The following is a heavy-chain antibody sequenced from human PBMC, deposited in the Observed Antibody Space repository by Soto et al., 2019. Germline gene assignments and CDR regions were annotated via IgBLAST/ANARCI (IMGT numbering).Heavy chain of an antibody. D-gene: IGHD5-12*01. CDR3: AREGYSRGWGMDG. Sequence: QVQLVQSGAEVQKPGSSVKVSCKASGGTFSSYAISWVRQAPGQGLEWMGGIIPIFGTANYAQKFQGRVTISGDKTTSPTYMGLRSLGSEDTGVYYCAREGYSRGWGMDGWGQGTTVTVSS. V-gene: IGHV1-69*06. CDR1: GGTFSSYA. CDR2: IIPIFGTA. J-gene: IGHJ6*02.